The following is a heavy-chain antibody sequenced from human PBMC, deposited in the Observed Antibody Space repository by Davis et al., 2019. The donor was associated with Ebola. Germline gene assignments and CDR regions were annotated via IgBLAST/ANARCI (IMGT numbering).Heavy chain of an antibody. Sequence: GESLKISCAASGFTFSSYAMHWVRQAPGKGLEWVAVISYDGSNKYYADSVKGRFTISRDNSKNTLYLQMNSLRAEDTAVYYCARDHRYVLYAFDIWGQGTMVTVSS. D-gene: IGHD3-16*01. CDR3: ARDHRYVLYAFDI. V-gene: IGHV3-30-3*01. CDR1: GFTFSSYA. CDR2: ISYDGSNK. J-gene: IGHJ3*02.